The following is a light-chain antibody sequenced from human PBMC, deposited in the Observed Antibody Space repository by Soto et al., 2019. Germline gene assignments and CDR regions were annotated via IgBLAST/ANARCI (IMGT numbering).Light chain of an antibody. V-gene: IGKV1-9*01. J-gene: IGKJ1*01. CDR1: QGISSH. CDR3: QQLNSHPRT. Sequence: DIQLTQSPSFLSASVGDRVTITCRASQGISSHLAWYQQKPGKAPKLLIYTASTLQSGVPPRFSGSGSGTEFTLTIRSLQPEDFATYYCQQLNSHPRTFGQGTKVEIK. CDR2: TAS.